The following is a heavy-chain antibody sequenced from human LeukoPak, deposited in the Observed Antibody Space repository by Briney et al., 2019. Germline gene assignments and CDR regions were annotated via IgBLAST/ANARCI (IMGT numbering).Heavy chain of an antibody. Sequence: GGSLRLSCAASGFTFSSYAMSWVRQAPGKGLEWVSAISGSGGSTYYADSVKGRFTISRDNSKNTLYLQMNSLRAEDTAVYYCAKASIIAMVRGPVFQHWGQGTLVTVSS. CDR1: GFTFSSYA. D-gene: IGHD3-10*01. CDR3: AKASIIAMVRGPVFQH. J-gene: IGHJ1*01. CDR2: ISGSGGST. V-gene: IGHV3-23*01.